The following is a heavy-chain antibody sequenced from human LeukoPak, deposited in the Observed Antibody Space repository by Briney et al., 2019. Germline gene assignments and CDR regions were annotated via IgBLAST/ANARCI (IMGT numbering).Heavy chain of an antibody. CDR1: GGSISSYY. CDR2: IYYSGST. V-gene: IGHV4-59*01. J-gene: IGHJ4*02. CDR3: ASGDSNYGGIFDY. Sequence: PSETLSLTCTVSGGSISSYYSSWIRQPPGKGLEWIGYIYYSGSTNYTPSLKSLVTISVDTSNNQYSLKLSSVTAANTAVFYCASGDSNYGGIFDYWGQGTLVTVSS. D-gene: IGHD4-11*01.